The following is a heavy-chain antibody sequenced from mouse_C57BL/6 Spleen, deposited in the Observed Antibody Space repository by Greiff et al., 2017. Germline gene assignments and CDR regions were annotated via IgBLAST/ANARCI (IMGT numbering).Heavy chain of an antibody. Sequence: VQLQQSGPELVKPGASVKISCKASGYAFSSSWMNWVKQRPGKGLEWIGRIYPGDGDTNYNGKFKGKATLTADKSSSTAYMQLSSLTSEDSAVYFWARGGLGSYYFDDGGQGTTLTVAS. CDR3: ARGGLGSYYFDD. CDR1: GYAFSSSW. J-gene: IGHJ2*01. D-gene: IGHD4-1*01. V-gene: IGHV1-82*01. CDR2: IYPGDGDT.